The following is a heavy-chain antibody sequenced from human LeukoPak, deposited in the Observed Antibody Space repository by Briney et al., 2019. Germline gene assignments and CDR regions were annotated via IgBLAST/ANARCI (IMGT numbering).Heavy chain of an antibody. V-gene: IGHV1-18*04. D-gene: IGHD3-22*01. CDR1: GYTFTGYY. CDR3: AREVPYDSSRYYQPFDY. J-gene: IGHJ4*02. CDR2: ISAYNGNT. Sequence: GASVTVSCKASGYTFTGYYMHWVRQAPGQGLEWMGWISAYNGNTNYAQKLQGRVTMTTDTSTSTAYMELRSLRSDDTAVYYCAREVPYDSSRYYQPFDYWGQGTLVTVSS.